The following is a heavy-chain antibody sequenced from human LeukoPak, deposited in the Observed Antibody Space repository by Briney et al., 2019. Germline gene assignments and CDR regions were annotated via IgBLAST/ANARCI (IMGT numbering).Heavy chain of an antibody. CDR1: GYTFTGYY. J-gene: IGHJ5*02. Sequence: ASVKVSCKASGYTFTGYYMHWVRQAPGQGLEWMGWINPNSGGTNYAQKFQGRVTMTRDTSICTAYMELSRLRSDDTAVYYCARAGGYCSSTSCYRDWFDPWGQGTLVTVSS. D-gene: IGHD2-2*01. CDR2: INPNSGGT. V-gene: IGHV1-2*02. CDR3: ARAGGYCSSTSCYRDWFDP.